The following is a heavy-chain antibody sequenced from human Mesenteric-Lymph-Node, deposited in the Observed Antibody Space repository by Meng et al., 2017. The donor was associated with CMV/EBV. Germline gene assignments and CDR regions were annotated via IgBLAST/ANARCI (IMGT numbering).Heavy chain of an antibody. D-gene: IGHD3-10*02. V-gene: IGHV1-18*01. CDR2: ISAYNGNT. CDR1: GYTFTSYG. Sequence: ASVKVSCKASGYTFTSYGISWVRQAPGQGLEWMGWISAYNGNTNYAQKLQGRVTITTDTSTSTAYMELRSLRSDDTAVYYCARGLGSESYYIAEWGMDVWGQGTTVTVSS. J-gene: IGHJ6*02. CDR3: ARGLGSESYYIAEWGMDV.